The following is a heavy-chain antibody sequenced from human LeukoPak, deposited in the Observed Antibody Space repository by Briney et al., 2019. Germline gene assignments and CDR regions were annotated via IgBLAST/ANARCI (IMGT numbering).Heavy chain of an antibody. CDR2: INPNSGGT. V-gene: IGHV1-2*02. CDR3: ARDDDIVATIDFDY. D-gene: IGHD5-12*01. Sequence: ASVKVSCKASGYTFTGYYMHWVRQAPGQGLEWRGWINPNSGGTNYAQKFQGRVTMTRDTSISTAYMELSRLRSDDTAVYYCARDDDIVATIDFDYWGQGTLVTVSS. J-gene: IGHJ4*02. CDR1: GYTFTGYY.